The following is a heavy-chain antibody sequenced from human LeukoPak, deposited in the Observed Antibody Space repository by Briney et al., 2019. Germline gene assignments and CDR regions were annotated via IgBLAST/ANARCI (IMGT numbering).Heavy chain of an antibody. CDR3: AKGYFGSCLDY. Sequence: GECLRHSRAASGITCSKNGMGGVRQEPGKGLEWVSAISGSGGSTYYADSVKGRFTISRDNSKNTLYLQMNSLRAEDTAVYYCAKGYFGSCLDYWGQGSLVTVS. J-gene: IGHJ4*02. CDR2: ISGSGGST. D-gene: IGHD2-2*01. CDR1: GITCSKNG. V-gene: IGHV3-23*01.